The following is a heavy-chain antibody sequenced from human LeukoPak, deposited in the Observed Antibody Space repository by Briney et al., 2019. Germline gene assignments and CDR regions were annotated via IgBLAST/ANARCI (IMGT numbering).Heavy chain of an antibody. CDR3: ARGVWSSGWSAYYFDY. CDR1: GGSISSYY. J-gene: IGHJ4*02. V-gene: IGHV4-59*01. CDR2: IYYSGST. D-gene: IGHD6-19*01. Sequence: KPSETLSLTCTVSGGSISSYYWSWIRQPPGKGLEWIANIYYSGSTNYSPSLRSRVTVSVDTSKNQFSLELTSVTAADTAVYYCARGVWSSGWSAYYFDYWGQGTLVTVSS.